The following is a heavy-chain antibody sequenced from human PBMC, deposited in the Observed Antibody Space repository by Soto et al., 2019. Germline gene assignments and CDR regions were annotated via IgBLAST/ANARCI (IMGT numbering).Heavy chain of an antibody. Sequence: GGSLRLSCAASEFTFSNYAMSWVRQAPGKGLEWVSAISYGGGTTYYADSVKGRFTISRDNSKNTLYLQMNSLRAEDTAVYYCAKQGGNLPNYYGSGSHYYGMDVWGQGTTVTVSS. CDR1: EFTFSNYA. D-gene: IGHD3-10*01. J-gene: IGHJ6*02. V-gene: IGHV3-23*01. CDR2: ISYGGGTT. CDR3: AKQGGNLPNYYGSGSHYYGMDV.